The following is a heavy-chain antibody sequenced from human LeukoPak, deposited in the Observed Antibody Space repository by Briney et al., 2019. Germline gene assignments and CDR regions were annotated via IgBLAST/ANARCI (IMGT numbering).Heavy chain of an antibody. CDR2: IYYSGST. CDR1: GGSISSSSYY. D-gene: IGHD5-18*01. J-gene: IGHJ5*02. Sequence: SETLSLTCTVSGGSISSSSYYWGWIRQPPGKGLEWIGSIYYSGSTNYNPSLKSRVTISVDTSKNQFSLKLSSVTAADTAVYYCAREGSRQDTAMGYWFDPWGQGTLVTVSS. CDR3: AREGSRQDTAMGYWFDP. V-gene: IGHV4-39*07.